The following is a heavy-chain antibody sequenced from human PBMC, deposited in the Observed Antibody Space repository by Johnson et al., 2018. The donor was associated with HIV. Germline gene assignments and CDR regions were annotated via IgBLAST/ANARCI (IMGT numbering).Heavy chain of an antibody. Sequence: VESGGGVVQPGRSLRLSCAASGFTFDDYAMHWVRQAPGKGLEWVSGINWNGGSTGYVDSMKGRFTISRDNARNSLYLQMNSLRAEDTAVYYCAKGWGAFDIWGQGTMVTVSS. J-gene: IGHJ3*02. CDR2: INWNGGST. CDR1: GFTFDDYA. V-gene: IGHV3-9*01. D-gene: IGHD3-16*01. CDR3: AKGWGAFDI.